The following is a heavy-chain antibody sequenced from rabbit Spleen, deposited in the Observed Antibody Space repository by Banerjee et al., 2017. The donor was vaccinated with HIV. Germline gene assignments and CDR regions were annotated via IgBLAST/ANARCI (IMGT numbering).Heavy chain of an antibody. CDR3: ARDTSSSFSSYGMDL. J-gene: IGHJ6*01. CDR1: GFDFSRGYD. Sequence: QQLVESGGGLVKPGASLTLTCKASGFDFSRGYDMCWVRQAPGKGLEWIGCIGTGSGRTYYASWAKGRFTISKTSSTTVTLQATSLTAADTATYFCARDTSSSFSSYGMDLWGQGTLVTVS. V-gene: IGHV1S40*01. CDR2: IGTGSGRT. D-gene: IGHD1-1*01.